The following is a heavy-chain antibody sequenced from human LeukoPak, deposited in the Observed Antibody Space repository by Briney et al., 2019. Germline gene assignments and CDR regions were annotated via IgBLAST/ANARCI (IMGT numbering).Heavy chain of an antibody. D-gene: IGHD4-17*01. CDR1: GFTFSGYS. CDR2: ISSSSSTT. J-gene: IGHJ3*02. V-gene: IGHV3-48*02. CDR3: ARDSTVTHAWSGYGFDI. Sequence: KPGGSLILSCAASGFTFSGYSMNWVRQAPGKGLEWVSYISSSSSTTYYADSVQGRFTISRDNAKNSLYLQMDSLRDGDTAVYYCARDSTVTHAWSGYGFDIWGQGTMVTVSS.